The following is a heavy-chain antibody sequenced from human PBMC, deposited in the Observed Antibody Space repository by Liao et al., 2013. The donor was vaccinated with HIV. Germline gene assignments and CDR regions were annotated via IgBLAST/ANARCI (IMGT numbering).Heavy chain of an antibody. CDR1: GGSITSGGYS. J-gene: IGHJ1*01. CDR3: ARAQYINGSYVTQN. D-gene: IGHD6-19*01. CDR2: FYTRAST. V-gene: IGHV4-61*02. Sequence: QLQLQESVSGLVKPSQTLSLTCAVSGGSITSGGYSWNWIRQPAGKGLEWIGRFYTRASTHYNPSLKSRVTMSLDTSKNQFSLKMTSVTVADTAVYYCARAQYINGSYVTQNWGQGTLVTVSS.